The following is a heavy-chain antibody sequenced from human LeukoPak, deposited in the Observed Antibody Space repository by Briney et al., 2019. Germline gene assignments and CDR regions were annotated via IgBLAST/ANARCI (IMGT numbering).Heavy chain of an antibody. Sequence: ASVKVSCKASGYTFTSYYMHWVRQAPGQGLEWMGIINPRGGSTSDAQKFQGRVTMTRDTSTSTVYMELSSLRSEDTAVYYCARVRRFGELLHGYDAFDIWGQGTMVTVSS. CDR2: INPRGGST. V-gene: IGHV1-46*01. D-gene: IGHD3-10*01. CDR3: ARVRRFGELLHGYDAFDI. CDR1: GYTFTSYY. J-gene: IGHJ3*02.